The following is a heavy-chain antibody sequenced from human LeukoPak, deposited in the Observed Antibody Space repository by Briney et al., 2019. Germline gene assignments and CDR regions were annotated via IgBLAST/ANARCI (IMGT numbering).Heavy chain of an antibody. Sequence: GGSLRLSCAASGFTFSSYAMSWVRQAPGKGLEWVSAISDSGGSTYYADSVKGRFTISRDNSKNTLYLQMNSLRAEDTAVYYCAKHYDSSGYYFDYWGQGTLVTVSS. V-gene: IGHV3-23*01. CDR2: ISDSGGST. CDR1: GFTFSSYA. J-gene: IGHJ4*02. D-gene: IGHD3-22*01. CDR3: AKHYDSSGYYFDY.